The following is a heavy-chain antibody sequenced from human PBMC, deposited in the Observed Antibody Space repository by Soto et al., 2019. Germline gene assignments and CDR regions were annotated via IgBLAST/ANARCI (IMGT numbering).Heavy chain of an antibody. J-gene: IGHJ6*02. CDR3: AREYGYSYGYYYGMDV. Sequence: SETLSLTCTVSGGSISSYYRSWIRQPPGKGLEWIGYIYYSGSTNYNPSLKSRVTISVDTSKNQFSLKLSSVTAADTAVYYCAREYGYSYGYYYGMDVWGQGTTVTVSS. D-gene: IGHD5-18*01. V-gene: IGHV4-59*01. CDR2: IYYSGST. CDR1: GGSISSYY.